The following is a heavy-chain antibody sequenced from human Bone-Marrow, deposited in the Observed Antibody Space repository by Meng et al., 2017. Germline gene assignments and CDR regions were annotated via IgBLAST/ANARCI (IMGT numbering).Heavy chain of an antibody. CDR3: ARDSYDYVWGSYRYNYFDY. J-gene: IGHJ4*02. CDR1: GFTFSDYY. Sequence: GESLKISCAASGFTFSDYYMSWIRQAPGKGLEWVSYISSSGGTIYYADSVKGRFTISRDNAKNSLYLQMNSLRAEDTAVYYCARDSYDYVWGSYRYNYFDYWGQGTLVTVSS. CDR2: ISSSGGTI. D-gene: IGHD3-16*02. V-gene: IGHV3-11*01.